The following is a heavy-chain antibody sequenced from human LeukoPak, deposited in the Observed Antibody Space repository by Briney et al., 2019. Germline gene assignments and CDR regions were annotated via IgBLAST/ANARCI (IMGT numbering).Heavy chain of an antibody. V-gene: IGHV4-59*01. J-gene: IGHJ6*03. CDR1: GGSISRYY. CDR3: ARTRVTINYYYYYLDV. CDR2: IYSSGST. Sequence: SETLSLTCTVSGGSISRYYWSWIRQPPGKGLEWIGYIYSSGSTNYNPSLKSRVTISVDTSKNQFSLKLSSVTAADTAVYYCARTRVTINYYYYYLDVWGKGTRSPSP. D-gene: IGHD4-17*01.